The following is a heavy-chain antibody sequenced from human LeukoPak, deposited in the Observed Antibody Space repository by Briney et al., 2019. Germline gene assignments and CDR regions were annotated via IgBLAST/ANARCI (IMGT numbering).Heavy chain of an antibody. Sequence: GGSLRLSCAASGFTFSSYGMHWVRQAPGKGLEWVAVISYDGSNKYYADSVKGRFTISRDNSKNTLYLQMNSLRAEDTAVYYCAKDYYYDSSGPLDFDYWGQGTLVTVSS. D-gene: IGHD3-22*01. J-gene: IGHJ4*02. CDR3: AKDYYYDSSGPLDFDY. V-gene: IGHV3-30*18. CDR1: GFTFSSYG. CDR2: ISYDGSNK.